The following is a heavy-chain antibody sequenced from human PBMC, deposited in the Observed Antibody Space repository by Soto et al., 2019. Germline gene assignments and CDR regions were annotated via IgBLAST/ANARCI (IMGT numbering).Heavy chain of an antibody. Sequence: QLQLQESGPGLVKPSETLSLTCTVSGGSVSSSTDWWGWIRQPAGKGLEWIGDGYYSGSTYYNPSLTSRVTISVDTSKNQFSLKLSSVTAADTAVYYCARHPRDGYNYGGSGIFDFWGQGTLVTVSS. CDR2: GYYSGST. CDR3: ARHPRDGYNYGGSGIFDF. V-gene: IGHV4-39*01. D-gene: IGHD5-12*01. CDR1: GGSVSSSTDW. J-gene: IGHJ4*02.